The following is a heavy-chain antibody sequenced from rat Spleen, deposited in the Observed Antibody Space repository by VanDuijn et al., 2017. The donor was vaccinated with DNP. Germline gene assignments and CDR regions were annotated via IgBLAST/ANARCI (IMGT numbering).Heavy chain of an antibody. D-gene: IGHD1-7*01. CDR2: IHNTGGTT. V-gene: IGHV5-27*01. CDR1: GFTFSNYY. J-gene: IGHJ2*01. Sequence: EVQLVESGGGLVQPGRSLKLSCAASGFTFSNYYMAWVRQAPGKGLEWVASIHNTGGTTYYPDSLKGRFTISRDNAISTLNLQMTSLRSEDTATYYCTRDGPPYYGAPLDYWGQGVMVTVSS. CDR3: TRDGPPYYGAPLDY.